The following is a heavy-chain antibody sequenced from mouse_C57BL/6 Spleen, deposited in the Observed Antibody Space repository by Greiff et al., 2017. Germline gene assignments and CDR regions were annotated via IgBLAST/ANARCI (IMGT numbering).Heavy chain of an antibody. Sequence: QVQLKESGAELVRPGASVTLSCKASGYTFTDYEMHWVKQTPVHGLEWIGAIDPETGGTAYNQKFKGKAILTADKSSSTAYMELRSLTSEDSAVYYCTRRIFTTADFDYWGQGTTLTVSS. D-gene: IGHD1-2*01. V-gene: IGHV1-15*01. J-gene: IGHJ2*01. CDR3: TRRIFTTADFDY. CDR2: IDPETGGT. CDR1: GYTFTDYE.